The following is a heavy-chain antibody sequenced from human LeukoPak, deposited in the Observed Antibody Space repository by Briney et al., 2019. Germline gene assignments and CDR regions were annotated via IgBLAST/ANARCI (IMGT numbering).Heavy chain of an antibody. CDR2: ISSSSSYI. Sequence: GGSLRLSCAASGLTFSSYSMNWVRQAPGKGLEWVSSISSSSSYIYYADSVKGRFTISRDNAKNSLYLQMNSLRAEDTAVYYCASMKGGWVDYWGQGTLVTVSS. CDR1: GLTFSSYS. CDR3: ASMKGGWVDY. V-gene: IGHV3-21*01. J-gene: IGHJ4*02. D-gene: IGHD6-19*01.